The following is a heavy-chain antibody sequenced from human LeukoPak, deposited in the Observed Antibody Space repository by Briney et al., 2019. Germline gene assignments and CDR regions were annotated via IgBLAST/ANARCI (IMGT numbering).Heavy chain of an antibody. CDR1: GFAFSNYN. D-gene: IGHD1-26*01. CDR3: AKIVGATSQYFDY. V-gene: IGHV3-48*01. Sequence: PGGSLRLSCAASGFAFSNYNMNWVRQAPGKGLEWVSYISSSSHSIYYADSVKGRFTVSRDNSKNTLYLQMNSLRAEDTAVYYCAKIVGATSQYFDYWGQGTLVTVSS. CDR2: ISSSSHSI. J-gene: IGHJ4*02.